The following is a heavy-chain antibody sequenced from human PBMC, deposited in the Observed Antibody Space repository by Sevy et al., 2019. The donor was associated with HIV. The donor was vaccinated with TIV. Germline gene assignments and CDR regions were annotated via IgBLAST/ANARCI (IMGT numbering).Heavy chain of an antibody. J-gene: IGHJ4*02. D-gene: IGHD5-12*01. CDR1: GGTFSSYA. Sequence: ASVKVSCKASGGTFSSYAISWVRQAPGQGLEWMGGIIPIFGTANYAQKFQGRVTITADESTSTAYMELSSLSSEDTAVYYCARGARGYSGYDSYYFDYWGQGTLVTVSS. CDR3: ARGARGYSGYDSYYFDY. CDR2: IIPIFGTA. V-gene: IGHV1-69*13.